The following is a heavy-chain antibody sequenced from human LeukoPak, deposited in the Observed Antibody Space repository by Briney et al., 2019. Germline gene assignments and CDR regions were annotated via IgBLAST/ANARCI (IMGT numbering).Heavy chain of an antibody. D-gene: IGHD5-24*01. CDR1: GGSISSYH. V-gene: IGHV4-59*12. J-gene: IGHJ5*02. CDR3: ARDRMAPRSYWFDP. Sequence: PSETLSLTCTVSGGSISSYHWSWIRQPPGKGLEWIGYIYYSGSTNYNPSLKSRVTISVDTSKNQFSLKLSSVTAADTAVYYCARDRMAPRSYWFDPWGQGTLVTVSS. CDR2: IYYSGST.